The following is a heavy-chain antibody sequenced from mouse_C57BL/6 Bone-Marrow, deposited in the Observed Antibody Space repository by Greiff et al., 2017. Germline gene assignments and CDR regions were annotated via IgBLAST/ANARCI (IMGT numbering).Heavy chain of an antibody. V-gene: IGHV5-2*03. J-gene: IGHJ2*01. CDR1: EYEFPSHD. CDR3: ASRYYYYGFDY. CDR2: INSDGGST. D-gene: IGHD1-1*01. Sequence: EVKVVESGGGLVQPGESLKLSCESNEYEFPSHDMSWVRKTPEKRLELVAAINSDGGSTYYPDTMERRFIISRDNTKKTLYLQMSSLRSEDTALYYCASRYYYYGFDYWGQGTTLTVSS.